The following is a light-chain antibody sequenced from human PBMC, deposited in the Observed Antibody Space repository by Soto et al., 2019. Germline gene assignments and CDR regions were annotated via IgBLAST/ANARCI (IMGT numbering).Light chain of an antibody. J-gene: IGKJ1*01. CDR3: LQDYSYPRT. Sequence: AIQMTQSPSSLSASVGDRVTITCRASQGIRNDLGWYQQKPGKAPKLLIYATSTLQSGVPSRFSGSGSGTDFPLTVSSLQPEDFATYYCLQDYSYPRTFGQGTKVEIK. CDR1: QGIRND. V-gene: IGKV1-6*02. CDR2: ATS.